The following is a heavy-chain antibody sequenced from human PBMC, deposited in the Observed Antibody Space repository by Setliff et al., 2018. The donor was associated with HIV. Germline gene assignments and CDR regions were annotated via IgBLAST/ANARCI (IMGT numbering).Heavy chain of an antibody. Sequence: TLSLTCTVSGGSISSGGYYWSWIRQHPGEGLEWIGYIYYSGSTYYNPSLKSRVTISVDTSKNQFSLKLSSVTAADTAVYYCARDGGEKEAFDIWGQGTMVTVSS. D-gene: IGHD3-16*01. J-gene: IGHJ3*02. CDR3: ARDGGEKEAFDI. CDR2: IYYSGST. CDR1: GGSISSGGYY. V-gene: IGHV4-31*03.